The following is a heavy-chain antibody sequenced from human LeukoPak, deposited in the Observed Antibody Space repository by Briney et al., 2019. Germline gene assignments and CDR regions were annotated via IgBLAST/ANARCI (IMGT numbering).Heavy chain of an antibody. J-gene: IGHJ4*02. CDR3: ARGPPPVLNMGFDY. D-gene: IGHD4/OR15-4a*01. V-gene: IGHV3-30*04. CDR1: GFTFSTYA. CDR2: ISYDGNNE. Sequence: GGSLRLSCAASGFTFSTYAMHWVRQAPGKGLEWVAVISYDGNNEYSADSVKGRFSISRDNSKSTLYLQMNSLRSEDTAVYYCARGPPPVLNMGFDYWGQGTLVTVSS.